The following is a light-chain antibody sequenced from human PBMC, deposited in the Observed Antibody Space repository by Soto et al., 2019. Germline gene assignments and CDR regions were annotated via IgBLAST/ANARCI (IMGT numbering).Light chain of an antibody. CDR1: QSVSSGF. Sequence: EIVLTQSPGTLSLSPGQIATLSFSASQSVSSGFLAWYQQKPGQAPRLLIYNKSSRATGIPDRFSGSGSGTDFTLTISRLEPEDFAVYYCQQYGSSPQTFGQGTKVDIK. CDR3: QQYGSSPQT. J-gene: IGKJ1*01. CDR2: NKS. V-gene: IGKV3-20*01.